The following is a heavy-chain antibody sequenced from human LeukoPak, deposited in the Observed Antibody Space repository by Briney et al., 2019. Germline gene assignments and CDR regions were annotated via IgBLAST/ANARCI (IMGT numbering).Heavy chain of an antibody. D-gene: IGHD1-7*01. J-gene: IGHJ6*03. CDR3: ARGSVVSGNWKYRDYYYYMDV. CDR2: IIPIFGTA. V-gene: IGHV1-69*05. CDR1: GGTFSSYA. Sequence: ASVKVSCKASGGTFSSYAISWVRQAPGQGLEWMGGIIPIFGTANYAQKFQGRVTITTDESTSTAYMELSSLRSEDTAVYYCARGSVVSGNWKYRDYYYYMDVWGKGTTVTVSS.